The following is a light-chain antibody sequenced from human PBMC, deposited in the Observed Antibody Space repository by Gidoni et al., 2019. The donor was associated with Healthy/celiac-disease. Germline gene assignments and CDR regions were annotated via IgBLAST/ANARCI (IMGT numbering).Light chain of an antibody. CDR1: QSVSSN. V-gene: IGKV3-15*01. CDR2: GAS. CDR3: QQYNNWPPWT. Sequence: EIVLTQSPATLSLSPGERATLSCRASQSVSSNLAWYQQKPGQAPRLRIYGASTRATGIPARFSGSGSGTEFTLTISSLQSEEFAVYYCQQYNNWPPWTFGQGTKVEIK. J-gene: IGKJ1*01.